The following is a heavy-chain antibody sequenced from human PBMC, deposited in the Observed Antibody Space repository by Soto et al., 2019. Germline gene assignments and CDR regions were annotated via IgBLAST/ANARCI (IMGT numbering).Heavy chain of an antibody. V-gene: IGHV3-9*01. CDR3: AKVGSSSSLVGYYYYYMDV. CDR1: GFTFDDYV. J-gene: IGHJ6*03. CDR2: ISWNSGSI. D-gene: IGHD6-6*01. Sequence: EVQLVESGGGLVQPGRSLRLSCAASGFTFDDYVMHWVRQAPGKGLEWVSGISWNSGSIGYADSVKGRFTISRDNAKNSLYLQMNSLRAEDTALYYCAKVGSSSSLVGYYYYYMDVWGKGTTVTVSS.